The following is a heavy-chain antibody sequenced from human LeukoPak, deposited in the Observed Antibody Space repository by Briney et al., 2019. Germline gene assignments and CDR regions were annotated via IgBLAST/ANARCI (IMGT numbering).Heavy chain of an antibody. CDR3: TRDPDA. CDR2: VYSGGET. V-gene: IGHV3-66*01. Sequence: GGSLRLSCAASGFTFDDHAIHWVRQAPGKGLEWVSVVYSGGETHHSDSVKGRFTLPRDISKSTLYLQMNSLRPEDTAVYYCTRDPDAWGQGTLVTVSS. CDR1: GFTFDDHA. J-gene: IGHJ5*02.